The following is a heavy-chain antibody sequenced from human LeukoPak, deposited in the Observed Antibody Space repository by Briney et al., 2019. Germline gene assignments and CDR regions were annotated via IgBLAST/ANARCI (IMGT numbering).Heavy chain of an antibody. CDR1: GFTVSGNY. CDR3: AKGEAIVVVVAATAPHYFDY. D-gene: IGHD2-15*01. J-gene: IGHJ4*02. V-gene: IGHV3-23*01. CDR2: ISGSGGST. Sequence: GGSLRLSCAASGFTVSGNYMSWVRQAPGKGLEWVSAISGSGGSTYYADSVKGRFTISRGNSKNTLYLQMNSLRAEDTAVYYCAKGEAIVVVVAATAPHYFDYWGQGTLVTVSS.